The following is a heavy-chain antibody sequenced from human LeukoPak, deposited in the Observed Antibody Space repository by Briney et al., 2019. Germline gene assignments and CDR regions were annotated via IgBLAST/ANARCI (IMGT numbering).Heavy chain of an antibody. CDR2: ISSSSTYI. CDR3: ARRSGYSFDH. Sequence: PGRSLRLSCTASGFTFGDYAMNWVRQAPGKGLEWVSSISSSSTYISYADSVKGRFTISRDNAKNSLYLQMNSLRAEDTAVYYCARRSGYSFDHWGQGTPVTVSS. CDR1: GFTFGDYA. J-gene: IGHJ4*02. V-gene: IGHV3-21*01. D-gene: IGHD3-3*01.